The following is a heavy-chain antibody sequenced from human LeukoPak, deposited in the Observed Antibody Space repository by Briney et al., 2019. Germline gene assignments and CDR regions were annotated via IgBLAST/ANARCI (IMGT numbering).Heavy chain of an antibody. V-gene: IGHV3-33*01. CDR1: GFTFSSYG. D-gene: IGHD3-22*01. Sequence: PGGSLRLSCAASGFTFSSYGMHWVRQAPGKGLEWVAVIWYDGSNKYYADSVKGRFTISRDNSKNTLYLQMNSLRAEDTAVYYCARGLQEFYYDSSANGMDVWGQGTTVTVSS. CDR2: IWYDGSNK. CDR3: ARGLQEFYYDSSANGMDV. J-gene: IGHJ6*02.